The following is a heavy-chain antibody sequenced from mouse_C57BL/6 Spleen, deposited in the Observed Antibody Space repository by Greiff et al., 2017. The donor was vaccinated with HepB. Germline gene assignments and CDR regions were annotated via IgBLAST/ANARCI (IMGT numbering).Heavy chain of an antibody. D-gene: IGHD2-3*01. V-gene: IGHV1-82*01. CDR3: ARGGYYENYAMDY. CDR1: GYAFSSSW. J-gene: IGHJ4*01. Sequence: LQESGPELVKPGASVKISCKASGYAFSSSWMNWVKQRPGKGLEWIGRIYPGDGDTNYNGKFKGKATLTADKSSSTAYMQLSSLTSEDSAVYFCARGGYYENYAMDYWGQGTSVTVSS. CDR2: IYPGDGDT.